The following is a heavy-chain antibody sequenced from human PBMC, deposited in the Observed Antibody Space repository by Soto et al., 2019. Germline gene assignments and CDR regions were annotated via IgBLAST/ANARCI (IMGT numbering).Heavy chain of an antibody. CDR2: ISSSSSYI. CDR3: ASGTAARHKWFDP. CDR1: GFTFSSYS. Sequence: GGSLRLSCAASGFTFSSYSMNWVRQAPGKGLEWVSSISSSSSYIYYADSVKGRFTISRDNAKNSLYLQMNSLRAEDTAVYYCASGTAARHKWFDPWGQGTLVTVSS. J-gene: IGHJ5*02. V-gene: IGHV3-21*01. D-gene: IGHD6-6*01.